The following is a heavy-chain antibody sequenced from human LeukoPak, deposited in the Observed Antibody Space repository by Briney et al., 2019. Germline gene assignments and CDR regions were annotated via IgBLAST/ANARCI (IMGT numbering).Heavy chain of an antibody. CDR1: GYSFTGFY. CDR3: ARGKVGVDWYFDF. D-gene: IGHD2-15*01. CDR2: IKPHTGDT. V-gene: IGHV1-2*02. Sequence: ASVKVSCKATGYSFTGFYLHWVRQAPGQGLEWMGWIKPHTGDTNNAQRFQGRVTMNRDTSISTAYMELSNLRSDDTAIYYCARGKVGVDWYFDFWGRGTLVSVSS. J-gene: IGHJ2*01.